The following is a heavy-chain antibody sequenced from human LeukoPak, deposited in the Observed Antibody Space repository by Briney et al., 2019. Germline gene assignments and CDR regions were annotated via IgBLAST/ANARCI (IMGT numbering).Heavy chain of an antibody. Sequence: GGSLRLSCAASGFTFSSYPMTWVRQAPGKGLEWVSSISARGDDIYYGDSVKGRVTISRDNSKNTLYLQVNSLGAEDTAVYYCAPSVLSSFDYWGQGTLVIVSS. CDR2: ISARGDDI. V-gene: IGHV3-23*01. J-gene: IGHJ4*02. CDR3: APSVLSSFDY. CDR1: GFTFSSYP. D-gene: IGHD3-3*01.